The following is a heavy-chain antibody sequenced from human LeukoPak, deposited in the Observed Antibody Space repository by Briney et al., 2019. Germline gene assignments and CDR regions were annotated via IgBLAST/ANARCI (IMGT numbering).Heavy chain of an antibody. V-gene: IGHV1-18*01. Sequence: ASVKVSCKASGYTFTSYGISWVRQAPGQGLEWMGWISAYNGNTNYAQKLQGRVTMTTDTSTSTAYMELSSLRSEDTAVYYCASRSSGYYRHYWGQGTLVTVSS. CDR2: ISAYNGNT. D-gene: IGHD3-22*01. CDR1: GYTFTSYG. J-gene: IGHJ4*02. CDR3: ASRSSGYYRHY.